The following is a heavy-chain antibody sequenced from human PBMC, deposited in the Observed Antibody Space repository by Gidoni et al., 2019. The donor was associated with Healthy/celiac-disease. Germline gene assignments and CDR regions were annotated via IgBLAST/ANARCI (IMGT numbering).Heavy chain of an antibody. J-gene: IGHJ1*01. D-gene: IGHD3-22*01. Sequence: QVQLQESGPGLVKPSGTLSLTCAVSGGSISSSNWWSWVRQPPGKGLAWIGEIYHSGSTNYNPSLKSRVTISVDKSKNQFSLKLSSVTAADTAVYYCARGVMYYDSSGYYYGQYFQHWGQGTLVTVSS. CDR3: ARGVMYYDSSGYYYGQYFQH. V-gene: IGHV4-4*02. CDR2: IYHSGST. CDR1: GGSISSSNW.